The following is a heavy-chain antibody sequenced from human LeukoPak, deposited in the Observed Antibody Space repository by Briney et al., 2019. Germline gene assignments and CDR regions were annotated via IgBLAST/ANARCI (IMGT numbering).Heavy chain of an antibody. Sequence: SETLSLTCAVSGYSISSGYYWGWIRQPPGKGLEWIGSIYHSGSTYYNPSLKSRVTISVDTSKNQFSLKLSSVTAADTAVYYCAIPRGIAAAGTRVAALDIWGQGTMVTVSS. CDR2: IYHSGST. V-gene: IGHV4-38-2*01. D-gene: IGHD6-13*01. CDR3: AIPRGIAAAGTRVAALDI. J-gene: IGHJ3*02. CDR1: GYSISSGYY.